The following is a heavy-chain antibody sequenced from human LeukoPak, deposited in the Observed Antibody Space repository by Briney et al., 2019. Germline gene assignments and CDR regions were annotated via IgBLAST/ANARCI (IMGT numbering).Heavy chain of an antibody. Sequence: PGESLRLSCAASGFTSSSYAMSWVRQAPGKGLEWVSGISVSGGSTACADSVKGRFTISRDNPRNTLHMPMNSLRAEDTALYYCAIMHPYYDGNGYWVQWGQGTLVTVSS. D-gene: IGHD3-22*01. J-gene: IGHJ4*02. CDR1: GFTSSSYA. V-gene: IGHV3-23*01. CDR3: AIMHPYYDGNGYWVQ. CDR2: ISVSGGST.